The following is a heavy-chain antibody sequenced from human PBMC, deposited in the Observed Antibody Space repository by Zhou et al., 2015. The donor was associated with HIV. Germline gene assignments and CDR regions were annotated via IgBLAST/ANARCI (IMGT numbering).Heavy chain of an antibody. Sequence: QVQLVQSGAEVRKPGSSVKVSCESSGGTFSDYSINWVRQAPGQGLEWMGGIIPLFGTTTYTQKLPGRVVISADESTSTVYMELSSLRSEDTAIYYCARERGGYDSSGYVHGWYFDLWGPGTLVTVAS. D-gene: IGHD3-22*01. CDR2: IIPLFGTT. CDR1: GGTFSDYS. V-gene: IGHV1-69*01. CDR3: ARERGGYDSSGYVHGWYFDL. J-gene: IGHJ2*01.